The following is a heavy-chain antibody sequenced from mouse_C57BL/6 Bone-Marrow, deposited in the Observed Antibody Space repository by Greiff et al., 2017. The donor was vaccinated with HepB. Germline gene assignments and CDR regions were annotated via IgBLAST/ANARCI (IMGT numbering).Heavy chain of an antibody. Sequence: EVKLVESGGGLVKPGGSLKLSCAVSGFTFSSYAMSWVRQTPEKRLEWLATISDGGSYTYYPDNVKGRITISRDNAKNNLYLQMSHLKSEDTAMYYCARDKKYYGSRFAYWGQGTLVTVSA. CDR1: GFTFSSYA. V-gene: IGHV5-4*01. J-gene: IGHJ3*01. CDR2: ISDGGSYT. CDR3: ARDKKYYGSRFAY. D-gene: IGHD1-1*01.